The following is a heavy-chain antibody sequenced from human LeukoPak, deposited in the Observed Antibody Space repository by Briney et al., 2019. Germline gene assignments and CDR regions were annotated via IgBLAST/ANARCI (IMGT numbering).Heavy chain of an antibody. J-gene: IGHJ6*03. CDR3: ARDRNHYDSSGYYGDYYYYMDV. D-gene: IGHD3-22*01. CDR2: ISYDGSNK. CDR1: GFTFSSYG. V-gene: IGHV3-30*03. Sequence: GGSLRLSCAASGFTFSSYGMHWVRQAPGKGLEWVAVISYDGSNKYYADSVKGRFTISRDNSKNTLYLQMNSLRAEDTAVYYCARDRNHYDSSGYYGDYYYYMDVWGKGTTVTVSS.